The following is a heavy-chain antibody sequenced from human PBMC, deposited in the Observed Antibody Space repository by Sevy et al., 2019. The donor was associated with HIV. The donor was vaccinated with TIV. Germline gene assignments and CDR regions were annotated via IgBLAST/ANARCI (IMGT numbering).Heavy chain of an antibody. CDR1: GGSVSSGTYY. D-gene: IGHD3-16*01. CDR2: IYKTGST. Sequence: SETLSLSCSVSGGSVSSGTYYWSWIRQPSGKGREWIGHIYKTGSTNYKLSLQSRVTISVDTSTNQFSLRLRSVTDADTAVYYCARVPRGQLWYSGSLGGYYYHMDVWGKGTTVTVSS. CDR3: ARVPRGQLWYSGSLGGYYYHMDV. V-gene: IGHV4-61*01. J-gene: IGHJ6*03.